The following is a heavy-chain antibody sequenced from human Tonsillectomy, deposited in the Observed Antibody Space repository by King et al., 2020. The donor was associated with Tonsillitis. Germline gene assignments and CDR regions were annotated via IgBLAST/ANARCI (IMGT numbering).Heavy chain of an antibody. V-gene: IGHV3-11*01. D-gene: IGHD3-3*01. J-gene: IGHJ4*02. CDR1: GFTFSDYY. CDR3: AREESRTIFGSHTSAFDY. CDR2: ISSRGSTI. Sequence: VQLVESGGGLFKPGGSLRLSCAASGFTFSDYYISWIRHAPGKGLEWVSYISSRGSTIYYADSVKGRLTISRDNAKNSLYLQMNSLRAEDTAVYYCAREESRTIFGSHTSAFDYWGQGTLVTVSS.